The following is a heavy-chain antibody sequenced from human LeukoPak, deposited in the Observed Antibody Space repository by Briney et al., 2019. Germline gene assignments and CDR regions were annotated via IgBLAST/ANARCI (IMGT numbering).Heavy chain of an antibody. D-gene: IGHD3-22*01. CDR2: IKQDGSEK. J-gene: IGHJ4*02. V-gene: IGHV3-7*01. CDR1: GFTFNSYA. CDR3: ARDRDDYYDSSGYYYG. Sequence: PGGSLRLSCAASGFTFNSYAMSWVRQAPGKGLEWVANIKQDGSEKYYVDSVKGRFTISRDNAKNSLYLQMNSLRAEDTAVYYCARDRDDYYDSSGYYYGWGQGTLVTVSS.